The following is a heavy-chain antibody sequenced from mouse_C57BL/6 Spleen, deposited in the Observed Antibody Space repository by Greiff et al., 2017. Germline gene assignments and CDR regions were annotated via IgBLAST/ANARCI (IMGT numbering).Heavy chain of an antibody. J-gene: IGHJ3*01. CDR1: GYTFTSYW. V-gene: IGHV1-69*01. CDR3: AIWGYDTFAY. D-gene: IGHD2-12*01. Sequence: VQLQQPGAELVMPGASVKLSCKASGYTFTSYWMHWVKQRPGQGLEWIGEIDPSDSYTNYNQKFKGKATLTVDKSSSTAYMQLSSLTSEDSAVYYCAIWGYDTFAYWGQGTLVTVSA. CDR2: IDPSDSYT.